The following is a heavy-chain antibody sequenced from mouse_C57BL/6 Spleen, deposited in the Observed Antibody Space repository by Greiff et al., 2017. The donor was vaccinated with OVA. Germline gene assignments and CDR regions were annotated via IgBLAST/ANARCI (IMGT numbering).Heavy chain of an antibody. CDR2: INPNNGGT. V-gene: IGHV1-18*01. CDR3: ARDPNYYGSRGYFDV. CDR1: GYTLTDYN. D-gene: IGHD1-1*01. J-gene: IGHJ1*03. Sequence: EVQLQQSGPELVKPGASVKIPCKASGYTLTDYNMDWVKQSHGKSLEWIGDINPNNGGTIYNQKFKGKATLTVDKSSSTAYMELRSLTSEDTAVYYCARDPNYYGSRGYFDVWGTGTTVTVSS.